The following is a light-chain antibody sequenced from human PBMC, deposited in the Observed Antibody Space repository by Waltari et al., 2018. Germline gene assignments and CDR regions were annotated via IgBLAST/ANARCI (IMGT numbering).Light chain of an antibody. J-gene: IGLJ2*01. CDR3: CSYAGSSTVV. CDR2: EGS. V-gene: IGLV2-23*01. CDR1: SSDVGSYNL. Sequence: QSALTQPASVSGSPGQSITISCTGTSSDVGSYNLVSWYQQHPGKAPQLMIYEGSKRPSVVSIRFAASESGNTASLTISGLQAEDEADYYCCSYAGSSTVVFGGGTKLTVL.